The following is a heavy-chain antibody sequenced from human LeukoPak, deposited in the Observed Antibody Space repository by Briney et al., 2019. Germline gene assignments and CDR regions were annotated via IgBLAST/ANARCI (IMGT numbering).Heavy chain of an antibody. D-gene: IGHD3-10*01. CDR1: GFTFSSYA. CDR2: ISGSGGST. V-gene: IGHV3-23*01. J-gene: IGHJ4*02. Sequence: GGSLRRSCAASGFTFSSYAMSWVRQAPGKGLEWVSAISGSGGSTYYADSVKGRFTISRDNSKNTLYLQMNSLRAEDTAVYYCAKVAETYYYGSGSYYNYWGQGTLVTVSS. CDR3: AKVAETYYYGSGSYYNY.